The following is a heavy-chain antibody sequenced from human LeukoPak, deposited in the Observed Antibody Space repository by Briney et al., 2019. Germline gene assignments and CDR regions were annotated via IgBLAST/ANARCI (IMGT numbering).Heavy chain of an antibody. CDR3: AKDSGYYYDSRNFDY. D-gene: IGHD3-22*01. CDR2: ISGSGGST. Sequence: HPGGSLRLSCAASGFTFSSYAMSWVRQAPGKGLEWVSAISGSGGSTYYADSVKGRFTISRDNSKNTLYLQMNSLRAEDTAVYYCAKDSGYYYDSRNFDYWGQGTLVTVSS. V-gene: IGHV3-23*01. J-gene: IGHJ4*02. CDR1: GFTFSSYA.